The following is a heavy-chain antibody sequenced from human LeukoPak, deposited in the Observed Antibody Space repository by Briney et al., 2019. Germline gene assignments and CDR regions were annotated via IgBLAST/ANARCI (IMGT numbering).Heavy chain of an antibody. J-gene: IGHJ5*02. CDR3: ARDLGGYSYGP. V-gene: IGHV3-7*01. CDR1: GFIFRSYW. Sequence: GGSLRLSCAVCGFIFRSYWMNWVRQAPGKGLEWVANIDQDGSQKYHVDSVKGRFTISRDNAKNSLYLQMNSLRAEDTAVYYCARDLGGYSYGPWGQGTLVTVSS. D-gene: IGHD5-18*01. CDR2: IDQDGSQK.